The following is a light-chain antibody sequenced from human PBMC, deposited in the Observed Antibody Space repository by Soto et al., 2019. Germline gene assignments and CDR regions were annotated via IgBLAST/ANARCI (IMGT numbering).Light chain of an antibody. CDR2: GAS. V-gene: IGKV3-15*01. CDR1: QSVGSN. J-gene: IGKJ4*01. CDR3: QQYNNWPPLT. Sequence: EIVMTQSPATLSVSPGERATLSCRASQSVGSNLAWYQQTPGQAPRLLIYGASTRATGIPARFSGSGSGTEFILTISSLQPEDFAVYYCQQYNNWPPLTFGGGTKVEI.